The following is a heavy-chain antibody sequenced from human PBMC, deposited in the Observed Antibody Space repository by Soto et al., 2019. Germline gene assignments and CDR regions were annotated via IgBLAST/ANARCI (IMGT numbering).Heavy chain of an antibody. Sequence: QVQLVQSGAEVKKPGSSVKVSCKASGGTFSSYTISWVRQAPGQGLEWMGRIIPILGIANYAQKFQGRDTLTGDKSTSTAYMELSDLRPEDTAVYYWAGLYGRRTHYYYYDGMDVWGQGTTVTVSS. CDR1: GGTFSSYT. D-gene: IGHD2-8*01. CDR2: IIPILGIA. CDR3: AGLYGRRTHYYYYDGMDV. V-gene: IGHV1-69*02. J-gene: IGHJ6*02.